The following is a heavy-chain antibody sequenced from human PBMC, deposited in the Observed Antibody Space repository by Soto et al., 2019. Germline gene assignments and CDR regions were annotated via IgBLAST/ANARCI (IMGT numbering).Heavy chain of an antibody. CDR2: IYYSGST. D-gene: IGHD6-13*01. Sequence: QLQLQESGPGLVKPSETLSLTCTVSGGSISSSSYYWGWIRQPPGKGLEWIGSIYYSGSTYYNPSLKSRVTISVDTSKNQFSLKLSSVTAADTAVYYCAGIAAPTPGFYYYGMDVWGQGTTVTVSS. J-gene: IGHJ6*02. CDR3: AGIAAPTPGFYYYGMDV. V-gene: IGHV4-39*01. CDR1: GGSISSSSYY.